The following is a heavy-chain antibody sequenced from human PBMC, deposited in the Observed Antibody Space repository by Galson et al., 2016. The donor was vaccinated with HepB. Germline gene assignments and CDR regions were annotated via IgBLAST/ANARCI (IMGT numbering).Heavy chain of an antibody. CDR2: INPRDAST. D-gene: IGHD5/OR15-5a*01. CDR1: GYSLTRQY. V-gene: IGHV1-46*01. Sequence: SVKVSCKASGYSLTRQYMHWVRQAPGQGLEWMGIINPRDASTIYAQKFQGRVTMTRDTSASTVYMELSSLRSEDMAVYYCARGPSPMNKVSTTEYYFDYWGQGTLVTVSS. J-gene: IGHJ4*02. CDR3: ARGPSPMNKVSTTEYYFDY.